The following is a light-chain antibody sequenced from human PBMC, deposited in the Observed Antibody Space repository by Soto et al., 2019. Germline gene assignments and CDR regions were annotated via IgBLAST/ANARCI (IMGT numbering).Light chain of an antibody. CDR1: SSDVGAYNY. Sequence: QSVLTQPHSVSGSPGQSVTISCTGTSSDVGAYNYVSWYQQHPGKAPKFMIYAVTKRPSGVPDRFSGSKSGNTASLTISGLQAEDEADYYCCSYAGRYTWVFGGGTQLTVL. J-gene: IGLJ7*01. V-gene: IGLV2-11*01. CDR2: AVT. CDR3: CSYAGRYTWV.